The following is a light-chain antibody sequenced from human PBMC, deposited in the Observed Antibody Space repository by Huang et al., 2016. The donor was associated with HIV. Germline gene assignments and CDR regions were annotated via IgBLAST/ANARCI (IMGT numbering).Light chain of an antibody. V-gene: IGKV1-33*01. J-gene: IGKJ3*01. CDR2: DAA. CDR1: RHIYSY. CDR3: QQYDSLPRT. Sequence: DIQMIQSPSSLSASIGDRVTITCRASRHIYSYLNWYQHRPGKAPKLLIDDAANLEVGVPARFSGSGSGRNFTLSISSLQPEDFATYYCQQYDSLPRTFGPGTKV.